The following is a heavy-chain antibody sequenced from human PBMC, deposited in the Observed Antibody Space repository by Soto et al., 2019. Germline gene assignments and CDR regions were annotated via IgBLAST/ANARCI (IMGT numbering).Heavy chain of an antibody. Sequence: QVQLVESGGGVVQPGRSLRLSCAASGFTFSSYAMHWVRQAPGKGLEWVAVISYDGSNKYYADSVKGRFTISRDNSKNTRYLQMSSRRAEDRAGCYGARGGWEWSGDTVNFGYWGQGTLVTVSS. D-gene: IGHD3-10*01. J-gene: IGHJ4*02. CDR1: GFTFSSYA. V-gene: IGHV3-30-3*01. CDR3: ARGGWEWSGDTVNFGY. CDR2: ISYDGSNK.